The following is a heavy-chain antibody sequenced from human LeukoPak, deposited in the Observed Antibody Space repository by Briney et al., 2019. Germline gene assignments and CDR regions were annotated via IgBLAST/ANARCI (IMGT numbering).Heavy chain of an antibody. CDR3: ARGSGSAFDF. CDR1: GYTFTDSY. Sequence: ASVKVSCKASGYTFTDSYMHWVRQAPGQGLEWMGWVNPNSGGTNYAQDFQGRVTMTRDTSLNTVYMELSRLRSEDTAVYYCARGSGSAFDFWGQGTMVTVSS. CDR2: VNPNSGGT. V-gene: IGHV1-2*02. J-gene: IGHJ3*01. D-gene: IGHD3-10*01.